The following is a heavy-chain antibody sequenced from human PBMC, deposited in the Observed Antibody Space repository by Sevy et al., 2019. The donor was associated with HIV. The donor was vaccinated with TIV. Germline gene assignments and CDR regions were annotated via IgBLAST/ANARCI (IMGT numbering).Heavy chain of an antibody. Sequence: GGSLRLSCAASGFTFSSYSMNWVRQAPGKGLEWVSYISSSSSTIYYADSVKGRFTISRDNAKNSLYLQMNSLRAEDTAVYYCARAPESCSGGSCYPNYYYYYGMDVWGQGTTVTVSS. CDR1: GFTFSSYS. V-gene: IGHV3-48*01. D-gene: IGHD2-15*01. J-gene: IGHJ6*02. CDR3: ARAPESCSGGSCYPNYYYYYGMDV. CDR2: ISSSSSTI.